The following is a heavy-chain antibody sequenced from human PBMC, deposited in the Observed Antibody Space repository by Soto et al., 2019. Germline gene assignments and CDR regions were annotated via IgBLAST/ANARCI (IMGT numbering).Heavy chain of an antibody. CDR3: ARHLLNTILDHDAFDI. D-gene: IGHD1-26*01. V-gene: IGHV4-59*08. CDR2: IYYSGST. Sequence: SETLSLTCTVSGGSISSYYWSWIRQPPGKGQEWIGYIYYSGSTNYNPSLKSRVTISVDTSKNQFSLKLSSVTAADTAVYYCARHLLNTILDHDAFDIWGQGTMVTVSS. J-gene: IGHJ3*02. CDR1: GGSISSYY.